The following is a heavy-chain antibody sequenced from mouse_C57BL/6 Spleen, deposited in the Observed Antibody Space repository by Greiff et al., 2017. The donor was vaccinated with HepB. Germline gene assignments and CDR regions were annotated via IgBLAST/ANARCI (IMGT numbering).Heavy chain of an antibody. J-gene: IGHJ4*01. V-gene: IGHV5-4*01. CDR3: ARESGTKAMDY. D-gene: IGHD3-3*01. CDR1: GFTFSSYA. Sequence: EVQLVESGGGLVKPGGSLKLSCAASGFTFSSYAMSWVRQTPEKRLEWVATISDGGSYTYYPDNVKGRFTISRDNAKNNLYLQMSHLKSEDTAMYYCARESGTKAMDYWGQGTSVTVSS. CDR2: ISDGGSYT.